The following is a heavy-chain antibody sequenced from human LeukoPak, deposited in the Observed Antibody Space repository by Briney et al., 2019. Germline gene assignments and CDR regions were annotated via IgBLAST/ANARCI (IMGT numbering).Heavy chain of an antibody. CDR2: IYYSGST. D-gene: IGHD3-22*01. CDR1: GGSISSVDYY. V-gene: IGHV4-30-4*08. CDR3: ARRISSGYYRTKAFDI. J-gene: IGHJ3*02. Sequence: SETLSLTCTVSGGSISSVDYYWSWIRQYPGKGLEWIGYIYYSGSTYYNPSLKSRVTISVDTSKNQFSLKLSSVTAADTAVYYCARRISSGYYRTKAFDIWGQGTMVTVSS.